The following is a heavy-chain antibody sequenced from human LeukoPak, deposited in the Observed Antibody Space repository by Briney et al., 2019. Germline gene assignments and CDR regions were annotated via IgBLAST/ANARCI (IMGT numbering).Heavy chain of an antibody. D-gene: IGHD3-22*01. J-gene: IGHJ4*02. V-gene: IGHV1-2*06. CDR1: GYTFTGYY. Sequence: GASVKVSCKASGYTFTGYYMHWVRQAPGQGLGWMGRINPNSGGTNYAQNVQSRVTMTRDTSISTAYMELSRMRSDDTAVYYCARSYYYDSSGYYALWGQGPLVTVSA. CDR2: INPNSGGT. CDR3: ARSYYYDSSGYYAL.